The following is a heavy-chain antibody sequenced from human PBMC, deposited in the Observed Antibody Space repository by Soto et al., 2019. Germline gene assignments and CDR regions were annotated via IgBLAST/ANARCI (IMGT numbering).Heavy chain of an antibody. CDR1: GDTFSSYA. J-gene: IGHJ4*01. CDR2: IIPIFGTA. D-gene: IGHD3-16*01. V-gene: IGHV1-69*13. Sequence: PSVKVSCKASGDTFSSYAISWVRHAPGQGLEWMGGIIPIFGTANYAQKFQGRVTITADESTSTAYMELSSLRSEDTAVYYCVYGPVGDFDYWGHGTLVTVSS. CDR3: VYGPVGDFDY.